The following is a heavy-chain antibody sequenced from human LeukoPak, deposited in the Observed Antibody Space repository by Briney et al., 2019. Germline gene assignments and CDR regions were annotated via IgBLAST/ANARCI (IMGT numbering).Heavy chain of an antibody. CDR1: GFTSSAYD. D-gene: IGHD2-2*01. CDR3: VRAAMPYIINGRRFDY. V-gene: IGHV3-13*04. Sequence: GESLRLSCAASGFTSSAYDMHWVRQITGGGLEWVSTSGTVGDTFYSDSVKGRFTISRENAKNSVHLQMNSLRVEDSAIYFCVRAAMPYIINGRRFDYWGQGTLVTVSS. CDR2: SGTVGDT. J-gene: IGHJ4*02.